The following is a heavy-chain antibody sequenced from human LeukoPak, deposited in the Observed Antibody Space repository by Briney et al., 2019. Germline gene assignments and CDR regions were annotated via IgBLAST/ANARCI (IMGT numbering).Heavy chain of an antibody. V-gene: IGHV4-59*08. J-gene: IGHJ4*02. CDR1: GGSISSYY. D-gene: IGHD2-15*01. CDR2: IYYSGSA. CDR3: ARYCTSGLDY. Sequence: SETLSLTCTVSGGSISSYYWSWIRQPPGKGLEWIGYIYYSGSANYNPSLKSRVTISIDTSKNQFSLKLSSVTAADTAVYYCARYCTSGLDYWGQGTLVTVS.